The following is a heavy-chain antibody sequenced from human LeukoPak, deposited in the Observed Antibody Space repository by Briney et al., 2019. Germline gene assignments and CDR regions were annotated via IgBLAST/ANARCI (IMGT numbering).Heavy chain of an antibody. CDR3: ARDREEVIARAQMDV. V-gene: IGHV3-53*01. D-gene: IGHD2-21*01. CDR1: GFSVTNNY. Sequence: GGSLRLSCAASGFSVTNNYMSWVRQAPGKGLEWVSVIYNDGSTYYTDSAKGRFTISRDNSKNTLYLQMNGLGAEDTAVYYCARDREEVIARAQMDVWGKGTTVTVSS. J-gene: IGHJ6*04. CDR2: IYNDGST.